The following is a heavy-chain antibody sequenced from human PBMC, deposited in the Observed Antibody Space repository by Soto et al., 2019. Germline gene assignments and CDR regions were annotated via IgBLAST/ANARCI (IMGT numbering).Heavy chain of an antibody. CDR2: ITSSSSYT. D-gene: IGHD6-13*01. Sequence: SLRLSCAASGFTFGDYYMSWIRQAPGKGLEWVSYITSSSSYTNYADSVKGRFTISRDNAKNSLYLQMNSLRAEDTAVYYCAKEAEAAALVAYDAFDVWGQGTMVTVS. V-gene: IGHV3-11*05. CDR3: AKEAEAAALVAYDAFDV. CDR1: GFTFGDYY. J-gene: IGHJ3*01.